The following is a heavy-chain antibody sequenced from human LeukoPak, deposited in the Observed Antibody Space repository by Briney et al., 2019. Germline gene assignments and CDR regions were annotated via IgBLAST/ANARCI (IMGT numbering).Heavy chain of an antibody. CDR3: ARGDRAASGFDY. J-gene: IGHJ4*02. V-gene: IGHV3-66*01. Sequence: RTGGSLRLSCVASGFTVSSNYLNWVRQAPGKGLEWVSVFYTSGRTYYADSVKGRFTISRDNSKNTPYLQMNSLRAEDTAVYYCARGDRAASGFDYWGQGTLVTVST. D-gene: IGHD2-15*01. CDR2: FYTSGRT. CDR1: GFTVSSNY.